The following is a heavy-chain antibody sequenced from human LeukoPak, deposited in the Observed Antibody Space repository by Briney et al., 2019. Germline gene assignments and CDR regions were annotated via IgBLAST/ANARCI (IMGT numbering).Heavy chain of an antibody. J-gene: IGHJ4*02. CDR1: GFTFATYA. Sequence: GGSLRLSCAASGFTFATYAMSWVRQPPGKGLEWVSSISGSADITYYADSVKGRFTISRDNSKNTLYLQMNSLRAEDTAVYFCAKDDQEGYTYGHNFDYWGQGTLVTVSS. V-gene: IGHV3-23*01. CDR3: AKDDQEGYTYGHNFDY. CDR2: ISGSADIT. D-gene: IGHD5-18*01.